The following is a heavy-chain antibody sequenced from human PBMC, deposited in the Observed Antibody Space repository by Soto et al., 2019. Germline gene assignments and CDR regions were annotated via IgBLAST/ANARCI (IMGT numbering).Heavy chain of an antibody. V-gene: IGHV3-74*01. Sequence: EVQLVESGGGIVQPGGSLRLSCAASGFTFSRYWMHWVRQAPGKGLVWVSRSNSDGSSTNYADSVKGRFTISRDNAKNTLYLQMNSLRAEETAVYYCARVHDDVWGSFDYWGQGILVTVSS. J-gene: IGHJ4*02. CDR2: SNSDGSST. CDR3: ARVHDDVWGSFDY. D-gene: IGHD3-16*01. CDR1: GFTFSRYW.